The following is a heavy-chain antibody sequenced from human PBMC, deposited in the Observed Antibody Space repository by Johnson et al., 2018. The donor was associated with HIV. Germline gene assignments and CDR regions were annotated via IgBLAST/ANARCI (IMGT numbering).Heavy chain of an antibody. CDR1: GFTFDDCG. J-gene: IGHJ3*02. Sequence: MLLVESGGGVVRPGGSLRLSCAASGFTFDDCGMSWVRQGPGKGLEWVSGINWNGGSTGYADSVKGRFTISGDNATNSLYLQLNSLRAEDTALYYCARWIRYCGGDCYDVFDIWGQGTKVTVSS. CDR3: ARWIRYCGGDCYDVFDI. CDR2: INWNGGST. D-gene: IGHD2-21*02. V-gene: IGHV3-20*04.